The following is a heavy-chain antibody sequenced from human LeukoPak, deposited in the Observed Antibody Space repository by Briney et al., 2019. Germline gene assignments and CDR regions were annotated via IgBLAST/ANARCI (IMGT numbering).Heavy chain of an antibody. CDR2: INHSGST. D-gene: IGHD1-14*01. V-gene: IGHV4-34*01. CDR1: GGSFSGYY. CDR3: ARVRKGPLESFDY. J-gene: IGHJ4*02. Sequence: SETLSLTCAVYGGSFSGYYWSWIRQPPGKGLEWIGEINHSGSTNYNPSLKSRVTISVDTSKNQFSLKLSSVTAADTAAYYCARVRKGPLESFDYWGQGTLVTVSS.